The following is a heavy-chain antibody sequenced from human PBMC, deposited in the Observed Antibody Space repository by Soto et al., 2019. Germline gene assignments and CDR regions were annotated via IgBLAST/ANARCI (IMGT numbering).Heavy chain of an antibody. CDR1: GYTFTSYC. J-gene: IGHJ4*02. V-gene: IGHV1-18*01. Sequence: ASVKVSCKASGYTFTSYCISWVRQGPGQGLEWMGWISAYNGNTNYAQKLQGRVTMTTDTSTSTAYMELRSLRSDDTAVYYCARAHYYDSSGYYFDHGYWGQGTLVTVSS. D-gene: IGHD3-22*01. CDR3: ARAHYYDSSGYYFDHGY. CDR2: ISAYNGNT.